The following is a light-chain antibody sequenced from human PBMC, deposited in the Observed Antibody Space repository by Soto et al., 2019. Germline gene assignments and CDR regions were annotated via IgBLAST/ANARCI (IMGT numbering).Light chain of an antibody. Sequence: DIQMTQSPSSLSASVGDRVTSTCRASQSINTYLNWYQQKPGKAPKLLIYAASSLQSGVPSRFSGSGSGTDFTLTIGSLQPEDFATYYCQQSYSHSRTFGPGTKVDIK. J-gene: IGKJ3*01. CDR1: QSINTY. CDR2: AAS. V-gene: IGKV1-39*01. CDR3: QQSYSHSRT.